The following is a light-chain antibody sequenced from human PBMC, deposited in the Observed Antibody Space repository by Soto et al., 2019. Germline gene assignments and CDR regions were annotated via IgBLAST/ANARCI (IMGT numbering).Light chain of an antibody. CDR3: QQYNSYSWT. V-gene: IGKV1-5*01. CDR1: QSISSW. CDR2: DAS. J-gene: IGKJ1*01. Sequence: DIQMTRSPSTLSASVGDRVTITCRASQSISSWLAWYQQKPGKAPKLLIYDASSLESGVPSRFSGSGSGTEFTLTTRSLQPDDFATYYFQQYNSYSWTFGQGTKVESK.